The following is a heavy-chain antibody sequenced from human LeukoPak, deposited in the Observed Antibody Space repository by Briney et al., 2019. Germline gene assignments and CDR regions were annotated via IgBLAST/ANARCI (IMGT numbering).Heavy chain of an antibody. CDR3: ARGAHYDILTGYSNPVDFDY. J-gene: IGHJ4*02. CDR2: INHSGST. Sequence: SETLSLTCAVYGGSFSGYYWSWIRQPPGKGLEWIGEINHSGSTNYNPSLKSRVTISVDTSKNQFSLKLSSVTAADTAVYYCARGAHYDILTGYSNPVDFDYWGQGTLVTVSS. D-gene: IGHD3-9*01. V-gene: IGHV4-34*01. CDR1: GGSFSGYY.